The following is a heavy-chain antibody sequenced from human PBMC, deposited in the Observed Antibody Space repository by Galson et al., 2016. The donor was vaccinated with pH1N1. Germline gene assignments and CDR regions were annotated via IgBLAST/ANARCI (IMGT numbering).Heavy chain of an antibody. V-gene: IGHV4-31*03. J-gene: IGHJ6*02. CDR1: GASISSSGNY. Sequence: TLSLTCTVSGASISSSGNYWSWIRQHPGKGLEWIGYVHNSGNTYYNPSLKSRVSMSVDTSKSQFSLRLTSVTAADTAVYYCAREDIVAGEGWDNGLDVWGQGTTVTVSS. D-gene: IGHD2-15*01. CDR2: VHNSGNT. CDR3: AREDIVAGEGWDNGLDV.